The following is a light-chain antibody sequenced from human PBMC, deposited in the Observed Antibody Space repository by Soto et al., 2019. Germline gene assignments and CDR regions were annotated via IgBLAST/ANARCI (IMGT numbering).Light chain of an antibody. Sequence: LTQPASVSGSPGQSITISCTGTSSDIGTYNLVSWYQHYPGKAPKLMIYEGIKRPSGVSNRFSGSKSGNTAFLTISGLQAEDEADYYCCSYAGSGTDNYVFGSGTKVTVL. CDR1: SSDIGTYNL. V-gene: IGLV2-23*01. CDR2: EGI. J-gene: IGLJ1*01. CDR3: CSYAGSGTDNYV.